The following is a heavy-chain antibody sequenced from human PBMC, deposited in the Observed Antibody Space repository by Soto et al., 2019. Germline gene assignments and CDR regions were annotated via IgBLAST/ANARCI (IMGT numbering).Heavy chain of an antibody. Sequence: QIQVVQSGPEVREPAASVEVSCKASGYTFARYAFSWVRQAPGKGPEWMGWISASNNNIHYAQKFEGRVTMFTDTATNTAYMQLRSLTPADTAFYYCARDRPTRDTGPTGMDGWGQGTSGTVAS. V-gene: IGHV1-18*01. CDR2: ISASNNNI. CDR3: ARDRPTRDTGPTGMDG. D-gene: IGHD6-6*01. CDR1: GYTFARYA. J-gene: IGHJ6*02.